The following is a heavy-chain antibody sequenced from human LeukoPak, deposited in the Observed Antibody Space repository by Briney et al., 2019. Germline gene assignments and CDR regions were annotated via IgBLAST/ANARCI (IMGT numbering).Heavy chain of an antibody. Sequence: SETLSLTCTVSGGSISSYYWSWIRQPPGKGLEWIGYIYYSGSTNYNPSLKSRVTISVDRSKNQFSLKLSSVTAADTAVYYCASALGYCSSTSRYIFKWGQGTLVTVSS. CDR2: IYYSGST. CDR1: GGSISSYY. CDR3: ASALGYCSSTSRYIFK. D-gene: IGHD2-2*02. J-gene: IGHJ4*02. V-gene: IGHV4-59*12.